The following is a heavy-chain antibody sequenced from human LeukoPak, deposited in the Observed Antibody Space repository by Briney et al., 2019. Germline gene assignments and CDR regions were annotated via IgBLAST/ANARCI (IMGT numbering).Heavy chain of an antibody. D-gene: IGHD6-25*01. CDR3: AKDRRLASFDY. CDR2: ITGRGEST. CDR1: GFTFSSYG. Sequence: GGSLRLPCAASGFTFSSYGMNWVRQAPGKGLEWVSGITGRGESTYYADSVKGRFTISRDNSKNTLYLQMNSLRAGDTAIYYCAKDRRLASFDYGGQGTLVTVSS. J-gene: IGHJ4*02. V-gene: IGHV3-23*01.